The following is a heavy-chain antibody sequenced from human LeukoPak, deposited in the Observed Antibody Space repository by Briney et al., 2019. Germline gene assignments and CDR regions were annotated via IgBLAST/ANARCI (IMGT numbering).Heavy chain of an antibody. CDR2: IYPGDSDT. J-gene: IGHJ6*03. D-gene: IGHD3-10*01. CDR3: ARSEQSYYYGSGSRYYYYYYYMDV. CDR1: GCNFTSYW. Sequence: GESLKISCKGSGCNFTSYWIGWVRQMPGKGLEWMGIIYPGDSDTRYSPSFQGQVTISADKSISTAYLQWSSLKASDTAMYYCARSEQSYYYGSGSRYYYYYYYMDVWGKGTTVTVSS. V-gene: IGHV5-51*01.